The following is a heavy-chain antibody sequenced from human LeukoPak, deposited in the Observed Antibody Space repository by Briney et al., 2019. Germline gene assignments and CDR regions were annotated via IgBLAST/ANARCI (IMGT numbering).Heavy chain of an antibody. D-gene: IGHD3/OR15-3a*01. CDR2: FRQEYDVP. CDR1: DNRLTQLP. CDR3: ATLLDSFWSGHSVPPEDY. J-gene: IGHJ4*02. Sequence: ASVRVSCKLSDNRLTQLPMHWVGPAPGGGLEWVGGFRQEYDVPIYAHKFQGRVAMTTDTSTDTAYMELRSLKSDDTAVYFCATLLDSFWSGHSVPPEDYWGQGTLVTVSS. V-gene: IGHV1-24*01.